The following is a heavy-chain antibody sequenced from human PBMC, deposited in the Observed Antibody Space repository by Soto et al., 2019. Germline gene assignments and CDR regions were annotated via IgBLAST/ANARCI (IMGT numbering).Heavy chain of an antibody. CDR1: GFTFSDYY. Sequence: QVQLVESGGGLVKPGGSLRLSCAASGFTFSDYYMSWIRQAPGKGLEWVSYISSSGSTIYYADSVKGRLTISRDNAKNSLYLQMNSLRAEDTAVYNCATAPYDILTGYPQHWGQGTLVTLSS. V-gene: IGHV3-11*01. J-gene: IGHJ1*01. CDR3: ATAPYDILTGYPQH. CDR2: ISSSGSTI. D-gene: IGHD3-9*01.